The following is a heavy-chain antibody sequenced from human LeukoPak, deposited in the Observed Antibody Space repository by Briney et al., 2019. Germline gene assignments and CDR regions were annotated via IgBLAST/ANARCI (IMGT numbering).Heavy chain of an antibody. CDR2: IYYSGST. D-gene: IGHD3-22*01. V-gene: IGHV4-30-4*01. J-gene: IGHJ4*02. CDR1: GGSFSGYY. Sequence: SETLSLTCAVYGGSFSGYYWSWIRQPPGKGLEWIGYIYYSGSTYYNPSLKSRVTISVDTSKSQFSLKLSSVTAADTAVYYCARGRIVVVTNWGQGTLVTVSS. CDR3: ARGRIVVVTN.